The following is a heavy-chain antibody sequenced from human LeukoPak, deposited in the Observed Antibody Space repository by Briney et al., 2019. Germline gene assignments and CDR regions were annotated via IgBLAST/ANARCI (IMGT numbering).Heavy chain of an antibody. J-gene: IGHJ6*03. CDR2: ISAYNGNT. Sequence: ASVKVSCKASGYTFTSYGTSWVRQAPGQGLEWMGWISAYNGNTNYAQKLQGRVTMTTDTSTSTAYMELRSLRSVDTAVYYCARVDAHSSGWYDVSDYYMDVWGKGTTVTVSS. V-gene: IGHV1-18*01. D-gene: IGHD6-19*01. CDR1: GYTFTSYG. CDR3: ARVDAHSSGWYDVSDYYMDV.